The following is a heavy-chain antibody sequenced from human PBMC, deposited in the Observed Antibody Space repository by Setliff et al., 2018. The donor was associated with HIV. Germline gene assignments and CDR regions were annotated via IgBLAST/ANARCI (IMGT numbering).Heavy chain of an antibody. J-gene: IGHJ3*01. CDR2: IYYTGTT. D-gene: IGHD6-19*01. CDR1: GASISDYF. V-gene: IGHV4-59*08. CDR3: ARHEINSGFYWVFGAFGV. Sequence: SETLSLTCTVSGASISDYFWSCIRQSPGKRPEWIGHIYYTGTTNYSPSLKSRVTMSVDTARNQFSLKLRSVTAADTAVYYCARHEINSGFYWVFGAFGVWGQGKMVTVSS.